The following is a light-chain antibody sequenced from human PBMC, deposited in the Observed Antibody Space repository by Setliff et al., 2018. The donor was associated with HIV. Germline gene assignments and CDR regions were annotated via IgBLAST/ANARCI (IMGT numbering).Light chain of an antibody. Sequence: QSVLTQPASVSGSPGQSITISCTGTSSDVGGYNFVCWYQQHPGKAPKLMIYDVNERPSGASNRFSGSKSGNTASLTISGLQAEDEADYYCSSFTSSTTDVFGTGTKVTVL. CDR3: SSFTSSTTDV. CDR2: DVN. CDR1: SSDVGGYNF. J-gene: IGLJ1*01. V-gene: IGLV2-14*03.